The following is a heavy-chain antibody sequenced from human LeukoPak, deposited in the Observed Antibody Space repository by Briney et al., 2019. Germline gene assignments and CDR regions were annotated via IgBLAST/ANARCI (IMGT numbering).Heavy chain of an antibody. CDR3: AVNYDFWSGHPSAPY. Sequence: PGGSLRLSCAASGFTFSSYSMNWVRQAPGKGLEWVSYISSSSSTIYYADSVKGRFTISRDNAKNSLYLQMNSLRAEDTAVYYCAVNYDFWSGHPSAPYWGQGTLVTVSS. J-gene: IGHJ4*02. D-gene: IGHD3-3*01. CDR1: GFTFSSYS. CDR2: ISSSSSTI. V-gene: IGHV3-48*01.